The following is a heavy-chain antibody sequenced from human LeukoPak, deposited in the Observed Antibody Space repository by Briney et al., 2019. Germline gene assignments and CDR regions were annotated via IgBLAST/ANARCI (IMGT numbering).Heavy chain of an antibody. D-gene: IGHD6-25*01. Sequence: GGSLRLSCAASGFTFGDYGLHWVRQAPGKGLEWVAVIWYDGNNEYYADSVKGRFNISRDNSKNTLYLQMNSLKTEDTSVYYCARRGPGNSGPDFWGQGALVTVSS. V-gene: IGHV3-33*01. CDR3: ARRGPGNSGPDF. CDR2: IWYDGNNE. J-gene: IGHJ4*02. CDR1: GFTFGDYG.